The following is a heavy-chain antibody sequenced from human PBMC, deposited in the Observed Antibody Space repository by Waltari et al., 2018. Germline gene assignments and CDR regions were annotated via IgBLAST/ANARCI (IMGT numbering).Heavy chain of an antibody. Sequence: EVQLLESGGGLVQPGGSLRLSCAASGFTFSSYAMSGVRQAPGKGLEWVSAISGSGGSTYYADSVKGRFTISRDNSKNTLYLQMNSLRAEDTAVYYCAKSLGPVGANYYYYGMDVWGQGTTVTVSS. CDR2: ISGSGGST. J-gene: IGHJ6*02. CDR3: AKSLGPVGANYYYYGMDV. D-gene: IGHD1-26*01. CDR1: GFTFSSYA. V-gene: IGHV3-23*01.